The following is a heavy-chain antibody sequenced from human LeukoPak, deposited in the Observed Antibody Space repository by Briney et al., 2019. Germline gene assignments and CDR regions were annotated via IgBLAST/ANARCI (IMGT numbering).Heavy chain of an antibody. J-gene: IGHJ6*04. CDR3: ARGPPPELPAAMPSGYYYGMDV. Sequence: AVKVSCKASGGTFSSYAISWVRQAPGQGLEWMGGIIPIFGTANYAQKFQGRVTITADESTSTAYMELSSLRSEDTAVYYCARGPPPELPAAMPSGYYYGMDVWGKGTTVTVSS. V-gene: IGHV1-69*13. D-gene: IGHD2-2*01. CDR1: GGTFSSYA. CDR2: IIPIFGTA.